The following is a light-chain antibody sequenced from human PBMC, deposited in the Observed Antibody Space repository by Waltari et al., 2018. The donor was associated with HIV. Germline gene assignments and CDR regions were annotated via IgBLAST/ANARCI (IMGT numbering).Light chain of an antibody. CDR3: QQRSNWPLT. J-gene: IGKJ4*01. V-gene: IGKV3-11*01. Sequence: EIVLTQSPATLYLSPGERATLSGRASQSVSSYLACYQQKPGQAPRRLIYDASKEATGIPARFSGSGSGTDFTLTISSLEPEDFAVYYCQQRSNWPLTFGGGTKVEIK. CDR1: QSVSSY. CDR2: DAS.